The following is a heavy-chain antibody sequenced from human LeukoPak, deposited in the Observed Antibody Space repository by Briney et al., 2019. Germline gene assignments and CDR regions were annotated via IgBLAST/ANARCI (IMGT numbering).Heavy chain of an antibody. CDR3: ARYDSGEFDY. CDR2: INHSGST. D-gene: IGHD3-10*01. V-gene: IGHV4-34*01. CDR1: GGSFSGYY. J-gene: IGHJ4*02. Sequence: SETLSLTCAVYGGSFSGYYWSWIRQPPGKGLEWIGEINHSGSTNYNPSLKSRVTISIDTSKNQFSLKLSSVTAADTAVYYCARYDSGEFDYWGRGTLVIVSS.